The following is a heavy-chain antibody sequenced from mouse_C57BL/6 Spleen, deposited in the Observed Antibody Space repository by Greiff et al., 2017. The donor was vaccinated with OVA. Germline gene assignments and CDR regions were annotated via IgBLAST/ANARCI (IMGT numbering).Heavy chain of an antibody. CDR2: INYDGSST. D-gene: IGHD2-10*01. V-gene: IGHV5-16*01. CDR1: GFTFSDYY. CDR3: ARSFLLYWYFDV. J-gene: IGHJ1*03. Sequence: DVQLQESEGGLVQPGSSMKLSCTASGFTFSDYYMAWVRQVPEKGLEWVANINYDGSSTYYLDSLKSRFIISRDNAKNILYLQMSSLKSEDTATYYCARSFLLYWYFDVWGTGTTVTVSS.